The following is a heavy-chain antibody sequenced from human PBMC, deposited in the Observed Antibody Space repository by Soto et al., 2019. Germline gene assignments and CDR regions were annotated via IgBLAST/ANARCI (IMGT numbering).Heavy chain of an antibody. Sequence: SQTLSLTCAISGDSVSSNSAAWNWIRQSPSIGLEWMGRTYYRSKWYNDYAVSLKSRITINPDTYKNQFSLQLNSVTPEDSAVYYCARENIAAAGRRRCYGMHXWGQGTTVTVS. CDR2: TYYRSKWYN. J-gene: IGHJ6*02. V-gene: IGHV6-1*01. CDR3: ARENIAAAGRRRCYGMHX. D-gene: IGHD6-13*01. CDR1: GDSVSSNSAA.